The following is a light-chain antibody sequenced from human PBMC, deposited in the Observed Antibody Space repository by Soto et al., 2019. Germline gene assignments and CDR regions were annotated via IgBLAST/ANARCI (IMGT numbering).Light chain of an antibody. CDR3: QQYNSYSWT. Sequence: DIQMTQSPSTLCASVGDRVTITCRASQSISSWLAWYQQKPGKAPKLLIYDASSLESGVPSRFSGSGSGTEFTLTISSLQPGDFATYYCQQYNSYSWTFGQGTKVEIK. J-gene: IGKJ1*01. V-gene: IGKV1-5*01. CDR2: DAS. CDR1: QSISSW.